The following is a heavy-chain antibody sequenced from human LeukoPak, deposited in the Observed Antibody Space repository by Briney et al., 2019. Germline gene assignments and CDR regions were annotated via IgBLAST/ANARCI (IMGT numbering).Heavy chain of an antibody. J-gene: IGHJ5*02. D-gene: IGHD6-13*01. CDR1: GGSISSGDYY. V-gene: IGHV4-30-4*01. CDR3: AREVLRTEIYSSSLERWFDP. CDR2: IYYSGST. Sequence: PSKTLSLTCTVSGGSISSGDYYWSWIRQPPGKGLEWIGYIYYSGSTYYNPSLKSRVTISVDTSKNQFSLKLSSVTAADTAVYYCAREVLRTEIYSSSLERWFDPWGQGTLVTVSS.